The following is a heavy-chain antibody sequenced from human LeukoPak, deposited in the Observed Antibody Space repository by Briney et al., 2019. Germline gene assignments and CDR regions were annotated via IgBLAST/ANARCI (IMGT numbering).Heavy chain of an antibody. CDR2: IYYSGST. CDR3: ARVSGPQGNCFDP. D-gene: IGHD2/OR15-2a*01. J-gene: IGHJ5*02. CDR1: GGSISSYY. Sequence: SETLSLTCTVSGGSISSYYWTWIRQSPGERLEWIGYIYYSGSTYYNPSLKSRVTILLDTSKNQFSLKLSSVTAADTAVYYCARVSGPQGNCFDPWGREPWSPSPQ. V-gene: IGHV4-59*01.